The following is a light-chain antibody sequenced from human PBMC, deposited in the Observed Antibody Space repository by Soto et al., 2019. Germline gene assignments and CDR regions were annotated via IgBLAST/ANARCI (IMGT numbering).Light chain of an antibody. Sequence: DVQMTQSPSSLSASIGDRVTLTCRASQGINNNLGWYQQKPGRDPKRLISATSTLESGVPSRFSGGGFGTEFTLTISTRHPEDFATYFCLQHNNYPFTFGPGTKVDIK. CDR2: ATS. V-gene: IGKV1-17*01. J-gene: IGKJ3*01. CDR1: QGINNN. CDR3: LQHNNYPFT.